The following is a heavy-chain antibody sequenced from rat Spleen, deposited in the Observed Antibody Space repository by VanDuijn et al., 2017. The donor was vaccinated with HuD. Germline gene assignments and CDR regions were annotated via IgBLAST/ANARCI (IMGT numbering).Heavy chain of an antibody. CDR1: GFTFSDYN. CDR3: AGPYSSPL. J-gene: IGHJ2*01. D-gene: IGHD1-2*01. V-gene: IGHV5-7*01. Sequence: EVQLVESGGGLVQPGRSLKLSCAASGFTFSDYNMAWVRQAPKKGLEWVATISYDGSSTYYRDSVKGRFTISRDNAKSTLYLQMDSLRSEDTTTYYCAGPYSSPLWGQGVMVTVSS. CDR2: ISYDGSST.